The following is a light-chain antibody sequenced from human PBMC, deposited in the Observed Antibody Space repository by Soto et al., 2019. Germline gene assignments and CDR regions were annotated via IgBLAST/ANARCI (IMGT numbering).Light chain of an antibody. J-gene: IGLJ3*02. CDR2: GNN. Sequence: QSVLTQPPSVSGAPGQRVTISCTGSSSNIGAGYDVHWYQQLPGTAPKLLIYGNNNRPSGVPDRFSGSKSGTSASLTITGLQAEDEADYYCQSYDNSLRVVFGGGTKVTVL. CDR1: SSNIGAGYD. V-gene: IGLV1-40*01. CDR3: QSYDNSLRVV.